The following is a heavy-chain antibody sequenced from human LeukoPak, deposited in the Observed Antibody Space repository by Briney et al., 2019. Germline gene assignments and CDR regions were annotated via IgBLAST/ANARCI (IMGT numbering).Heavy chain of an antibody. J-gene: IGHJ3*02. CDR2: IYHSGST. V-gene: IGHV4-30-2*01. CDR3: ARAQLVAIPGAFDI. D-gene: IGHD6-13*01. Sequence: PSETLSLTCTVSGGSISRYYWSWIRQPPGKGLEWIGYIYHSGSTYYNPSLKSRVTISVDRSKNQFSLKLSSVTAADTAVYYCARAQLVAIPGAFDIWGQGTMVTVSS. CDR1: GGSISRYY.